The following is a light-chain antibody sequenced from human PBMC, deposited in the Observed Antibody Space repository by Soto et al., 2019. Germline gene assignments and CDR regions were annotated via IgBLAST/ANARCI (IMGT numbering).Light chain of an antibody. CDR1: QSVSSSY. CDR2: GAS. Sequence: EIGLTQSPGTLSLSPGERATLSCRASQSVSSSYLAWYQQKPGQAPRLLIYGASSRATGIPDRFSGSGSGTEFTLTISRLGPEDFAVYYCQQYGSSPWTFGQGTKVEIK. CDR3: QQYGSSPWT. J-gene: IGKJ1*01. V-gene: IGKV3-20*01.